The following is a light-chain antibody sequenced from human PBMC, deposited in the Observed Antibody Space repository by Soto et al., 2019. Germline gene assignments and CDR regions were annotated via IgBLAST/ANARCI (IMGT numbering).Light chain of an antibody. CDR2: GAS. Sequence: EIVLTQSPATLSLSPGERATLSCRASQSVSTYLAWYQQKPGQAPRLLIYGASNRATGIPDRFSGSGSGTDFTLTISRLEPEDFAVYYCQQYDSSPRTFGQGTKVDI. CDR3: QQYDSSPRT. V-gene: IGKV3-20*01. J-gene: IGKJ1*01. CDR1: QSVSTY.